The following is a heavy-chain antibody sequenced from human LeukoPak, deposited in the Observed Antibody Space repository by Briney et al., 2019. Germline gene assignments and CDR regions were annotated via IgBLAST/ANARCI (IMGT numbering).Heavy chain of an antibody. J-gene: IGHJ4*02. CDR2: IYHSGST. Sequence: SETLSLTCTVSGGSISSSTYYWGWIRQPPGEGLEWIGSIYHSGSTYYNPSLNSRVTISVDTSKNQFSLKLSSVTAADTAVYYCARPAFGGVIFFFDYWGQGTLVTVSS. V-gene: IGHV4-39*01. CDR3: ARPAFGGVIFFFDY. CDR1: GGSISSSTYY. D-gene: IGHD3-16*01.